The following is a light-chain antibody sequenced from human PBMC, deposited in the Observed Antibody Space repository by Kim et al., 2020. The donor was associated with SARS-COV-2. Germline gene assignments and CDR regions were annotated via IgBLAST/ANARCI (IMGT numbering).Light chain of an antibody. J-gene: IGKJ5*01. Sequence: SPGERATRSCRASHSVSSSYLAWYQQKPGQAPRLLIYGASSRATGIPDRFSGSGSGTDFTLTISRLEPEDFAVYYCQQYGSSPSTFGQGTRLEIK. CDR1: HSVSSSY. V-gene: IGKV3-20*01. CDR2: GAS. CDR3: QQYGSSPST.